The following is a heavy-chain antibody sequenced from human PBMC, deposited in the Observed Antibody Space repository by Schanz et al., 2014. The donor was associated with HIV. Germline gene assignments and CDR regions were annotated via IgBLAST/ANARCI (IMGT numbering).Heavy chain of an antibody. V-gene: IGHV3-33*01. Sequence: QVQLVESGGGVVQPGRSLRLSCAASGFTFSSYGMHWVRQAPGKGLEWVAVIWNDGSNKYYADSVKGRFTISRDNSKNTLYLQMNSLRAEDTAVYYCARVNDKGWGYCSSTSCLFWYFDLWGRGTLVTVSS. D-gene: IGHD2-2*01. J-gene: IGHJ2*01. CDR1: GFTFSSYG. CDR2: IWNDGSNK. CDR3: ARVNDKGWGYCSSTSCLFWYFDL.